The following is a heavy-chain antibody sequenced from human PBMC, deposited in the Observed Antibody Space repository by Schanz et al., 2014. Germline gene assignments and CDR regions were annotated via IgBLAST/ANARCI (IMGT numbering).Heavy chain of an antibody. CDR2: INVGNGNM. CDR3: ARDLTVDTGYVVYDYYSGMDD. Sequence: QVQLVQSGAEVKKPGASVKVSCKASGYTFTSYSIHWVRQAPGQGLEWMGWINVGNGNMKYSQKFQGRVTITRDTSASAAYMELTSLRAEDTAVYVDARDLTVDTGYVVYDYYSGMDDWGQGTTVTVSS. CDR1: GYTFTSYS. V-gene: IGHV1-3*01. D-gene: IGHD5-12*01. J-gene: IGHJ6*02.